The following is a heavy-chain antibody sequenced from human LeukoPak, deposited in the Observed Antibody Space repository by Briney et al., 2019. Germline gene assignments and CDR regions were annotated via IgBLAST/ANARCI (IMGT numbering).Heavy chain of an antibody. D-gene: IGHD6-6*01. CDR2: INPKTGTA. Sequence: GASVKVSCKASGYTFTGYSIYWVRQTPGQKLEWMGWINPKTGTANSAQKFQGRVTMTRDTSISTVYMEVRSLRSDDTAVYYCARDRGIAARPDYWGQGTLVTVSS. V-gene: IGHV1-2*02. CDR1: GYTFTGYS. J-gene: IGHJ4*02. CDR3: ARDRGIAARPDY.